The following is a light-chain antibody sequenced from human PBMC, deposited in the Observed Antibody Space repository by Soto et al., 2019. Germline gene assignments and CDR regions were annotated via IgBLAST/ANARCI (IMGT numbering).Light chain of an antibody. J-gene: IGLJ1*01. V-gene: IGLV2-14*01. CDR1: SSDIAGYDF. Sequence: QSVLTQPASVSGSPGQSITISCTGTSSDIAGYDFVSWYQKYPGKAPKLMIYDVSNRPSGVSNRFSGSKSGNTASLTISGLQAEDEAYYYCSSYTSTSTYVFGTGPKLTVL. CDR2: DVS. CDR3: SSYTSTSTYV.